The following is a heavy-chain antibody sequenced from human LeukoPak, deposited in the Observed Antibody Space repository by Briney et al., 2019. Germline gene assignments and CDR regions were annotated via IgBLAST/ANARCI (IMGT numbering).Heavy chain of an antibody. CDR1: GGSISSSSYY. V-gene: IGHV4-61*01. J-gene: IGHJ6*03. D-gene: IGHD5-12*01. CDR3: ARGVATIYYYYYYMDV. CDR2: IYYSGST. Sequence: PSETLSFTCTVSGGSISSSSYYWSWIRQPPGKGLEWIGYIYYSGSTNYSPSLKSRVTISVDTSKNQFSLKLSSVTAADTAVYYCARGVATIYYYYYYMDVWGKGTTVTISS.